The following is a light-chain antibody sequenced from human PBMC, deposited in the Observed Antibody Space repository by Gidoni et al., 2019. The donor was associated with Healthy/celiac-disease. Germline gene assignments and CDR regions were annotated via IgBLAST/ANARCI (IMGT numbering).Light chain of an antibody. J-gene: IGKJ1*01. Sequence: DIVMTQSPLSLPVTPGEPASISCRSSQSLLHSNGYNYLDWYLQKPGQSPQLLIDLGSNRASGVPDRVSGSGSGTDFTLKISGVEAEDVGDYYCMQALQTLWTFGQGTKVEIK. CDR3: MQALQTLWT. CDR2: LGS. V-gene: IGKV2-28*01. CDR1: QSLLHSNGYNY.